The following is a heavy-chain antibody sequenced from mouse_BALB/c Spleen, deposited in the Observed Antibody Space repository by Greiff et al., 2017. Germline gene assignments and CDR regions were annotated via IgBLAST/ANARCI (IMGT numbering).Heavy chain of an antibody. V-gene: IGHV1S56*01. CDR1: GYTFTSYY. D-gene: IGHD2-4*01. CDR2: IYPGNVNT. CDR3: ARDYDYEFAY. Sequence: QVQLQQSGPELVKPGASVRISCKASGYTFTSYYIHWVKQRPGQGLEWIGWIYPGNVNTKYNEKFKGKATLTADKSSSTAYMQLSSLTSEDSAVYFCARDYDYEFAYWGQGTLVTVSA. J-gene: IGHJ3*01.